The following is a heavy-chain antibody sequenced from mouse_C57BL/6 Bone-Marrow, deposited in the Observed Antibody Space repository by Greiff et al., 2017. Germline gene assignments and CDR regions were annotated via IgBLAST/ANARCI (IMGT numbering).Heavy chain of an antibody. J-gene: IGHJ2*01. D-gene: IGHD1-1*01. CDR3: ARIVYYSSSYGY. Sequence: QVTLKVSGPGILQPSQTLSLTCSFSGFSLSTFGMGVGWIRQPSGKGLEWLAHIWWDDDKYYNPALKSRLTISKETSNNHVFLKIAYVDTADTATYYCARIVYYSSSYGYWGQGTTLTVSS. CDR1: GFSLSTFGMG. V-gene: IGHV8-8*01. CDR2: IWWDDDK.